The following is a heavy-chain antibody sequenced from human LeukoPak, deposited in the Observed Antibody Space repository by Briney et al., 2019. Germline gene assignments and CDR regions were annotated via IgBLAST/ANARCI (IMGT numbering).Heavy chain of an antibody. D-gene: IGHD3-3*01. Sequence: SETLSLTCTVSGGSISSGSYYWSWIRQPAGKGLEWIGRIYTSGSTNYNPSLKSRVTISVDTSKNQFSLKLSSVTAADMAVYYCASPRAYYNFWSGYHYLDVWGKGTTVTVSS. CDR2: IYTSGST. CDR3: ASPRAYYNFWSGYHYLDV. J-gene: IGHJ6*03. CDR1: GGSISSGSYY. V-gene: IGHV4-61*02.